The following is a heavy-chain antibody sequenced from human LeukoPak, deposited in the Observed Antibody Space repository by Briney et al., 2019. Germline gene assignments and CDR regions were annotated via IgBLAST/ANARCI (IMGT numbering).Heavy chain of an antibody. Sequence: SVKVSCKASGGTFSSYAISWVRQAPGQGLEWMGGIIPIFGTANYAQEFQGRVTITAGESTSTAYMELSSLRSEDTAVYYCASNGDYLDLFDYWGQGTLVTVSS. CDR3: ASNGDYLDLFDY. J-gene: IGHJ4*02. V-gene: IGHV1-69*13. CDR2: IIPIFGTA. CDR1: GGTFSSYA. D-gene: IGHD4-17*01.